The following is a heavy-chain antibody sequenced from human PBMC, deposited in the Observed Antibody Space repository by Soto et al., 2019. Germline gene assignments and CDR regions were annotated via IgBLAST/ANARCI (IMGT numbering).Heavy chain of an antibody. CDR3: AKADDILTGYAFDP. D-gene: IGHD3-9*01. CDR1: RLPFNNSL. J-gene: IGHJ5*02. Sequence: GGSLRLACVASRLPFNNSLMSWARKAPGKGLEWVSGISGRGGTISYADSVKGRFTISRDNSKNTLYLQMNSLRAEDTAIYYCAKADDILTGYAFDPWGQGTLVTVSS. V-gene: IGHV3-23*01. CDR2: ISGRGGTI.